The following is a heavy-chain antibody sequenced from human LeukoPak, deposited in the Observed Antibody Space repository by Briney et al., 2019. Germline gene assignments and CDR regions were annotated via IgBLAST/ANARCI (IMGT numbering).Heavy chain of an antibody. CDR3: AASGPVGSSWYSLDY. CDR1: GFTFSSYA. Sequence: GVSLRLSCAASGFTFSSYAMAWVRQAPGKGLEWVSGISGSGVNTYYADSVKGRFTISRDNSKNTVYLQMNGLRPEDTAVYYCAASGPVGSSWYSLDYWGQGTLVAVSS. V-gene: IGHV3-23*01. J-gene: IGHJ4*02. D-gene: IGHD6-13*01. CDR2: ISGSGVNT.